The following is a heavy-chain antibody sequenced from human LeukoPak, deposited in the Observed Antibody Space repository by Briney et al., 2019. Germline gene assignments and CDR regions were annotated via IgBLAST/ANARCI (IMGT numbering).Heavy chain of an antibody. J-gene: IGHJ4*02. V-gene: IGHV1-24*01. CDR1: GYTLTELS. D-gene: IGHD4-17*01. CDR2: FDPEDGET. CDR3: ATASPGYGDYDYGGGVFDY. Sequence: GASVKVSCKVSGYTLTELSMHWVRQAPGKGVEWMGGFDPEDGETIYAQKFQGRVTMTEDTSTDTAYMELSSLRSEDTAVYYCATASPGYGDYDYGGGVFDYWGQGTLVTVSS.